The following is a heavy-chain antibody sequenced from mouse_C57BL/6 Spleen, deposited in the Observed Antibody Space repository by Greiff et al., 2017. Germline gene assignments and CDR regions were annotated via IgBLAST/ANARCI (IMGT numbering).Heavy chain of an antibody. J-gene: IGHJ2*01. V-gene: IGHV1-74*01. CDR1: GYTFTSYW. CDR3: ASIITTVVAPDY. Sequence: QVQLKESGAELVKPGASVKVSCKASGYTFTSYWMHWVKQRPGQGLEWIGRIHPSDSDTNYNQKFKGKATLTVDKSSSTAYMQLSSLTSEDSAVYYCASIITTVVAPDYWGQGTTRTVSS. CDR2: IHPSDSDT. D-gene: IGHD1-1*01.